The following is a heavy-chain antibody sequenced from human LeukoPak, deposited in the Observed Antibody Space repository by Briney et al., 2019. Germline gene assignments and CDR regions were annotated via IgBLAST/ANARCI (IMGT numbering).Heavy chain of an antibody. Sequence: GGSLRLSCAASGFTFSTYWMNWVRQAPGKGLEWVASIKPDGSEKYFMDSVKGRFTISRDNAKNSLYLQMNSLRAEDTAVYYCLRSGGYWGQGTPVTVSS. CDR1: GFTFSTYW. V-gene: IGHV3-7*01. D-gene: IGHD1-26*01. J-gene: IGHJ4*02. CDR3: LRSGGY. CDR2: IKPDGSEK.